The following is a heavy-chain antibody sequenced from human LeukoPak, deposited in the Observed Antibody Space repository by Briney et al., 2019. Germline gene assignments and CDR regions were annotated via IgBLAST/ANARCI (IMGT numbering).Heavy chain of an antibody. V-gene: IGHV3-33*01. CDR2: IWSDSSNS. CDR1: GFTFSSYT. J-gene: IGHJ4*02. Sequence: GGSLRLSCAASGFTFSSYTMHWVRQAPGKGLEWVALIWSDSSNSGYAVSVKGRFTISRDNSKNTLSLQMNSLRAEDTAIYYCTRDNLAWRXYXDSWGQGTLVSVSS. CDR3: TRDNLAWRXYXDS.